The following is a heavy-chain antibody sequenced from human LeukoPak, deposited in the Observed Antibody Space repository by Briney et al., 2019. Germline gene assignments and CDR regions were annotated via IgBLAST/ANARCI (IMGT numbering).Heavy chain of an antibody. V-gene: IGHV3-48*01. CDR2: ISYDSMIK. J-gene: IGHJ4*02. D-gene: IGHD2-15*01. CDR3: VRDNPRCCGVIPANIDDY. Sequence: GGSLRLSCVASGFSFSRDSMNWVRQAPGKGLEWISYISYDSMIKYYADSVRGRFTISRDSAKDSLYLQMHSLRAEDTAVYYCVRDNPRCCGVIPANIDDYWGQGTLVTASS. CDR1: GFSFSRDS.